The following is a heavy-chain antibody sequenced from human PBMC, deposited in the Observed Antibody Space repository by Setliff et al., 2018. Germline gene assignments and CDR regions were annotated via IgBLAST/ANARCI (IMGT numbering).Heavy chain of an antibody. CDR2: ISGGGGST. CDR3: AKVGKWAPRQWVFDYFHH. V-gene: IGHV3-23*01. CDR1: GFTFSSHW. D-gene: IGHD1-26*01. Sequence: PGGSLRLSCAASGFTFSSHWMAWVRQAPGKGLEWVSAISGGGGSTYHADSVKGRFTISRDNSKNTLSLQMNSLRADDTAVYYCAKVGKWAPRQWVFDYFHHWGQGALVTVSS. J-gene: IGHJ1*01.